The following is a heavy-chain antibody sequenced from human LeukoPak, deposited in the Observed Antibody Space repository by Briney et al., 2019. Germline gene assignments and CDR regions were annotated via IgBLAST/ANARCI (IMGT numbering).Heavy chain of an antibody. V-gene: IGHV3-7*03. Sequence: PGGSLRLSCAVSGFTSTGLWMSWSRQAPGKGLVWVASINSDGSEGYYADAVKGRFTISRDNAKNSLYLQITSLRAEDTAVYYCARSSYSSSSSVWGQGTMVTVSS. CDR1: GFTSTGLW. J-gene: IGHJ3*01. D-gene: IGHD6-6*01. CDR2: INSDGSEG. CDR3: ARSSYSSSSSV.